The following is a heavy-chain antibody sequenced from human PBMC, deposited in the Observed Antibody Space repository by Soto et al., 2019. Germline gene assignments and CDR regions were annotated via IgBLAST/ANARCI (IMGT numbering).Heavy chain of an antibody. CDR3: ARGWAAIDY. J-gene: IGHJ4*02. CDR1: GDTFSSYW. D-gene: IGHD6-13*01. V-gene: IGHV3-7*05. CDR2: IREDGGEK. Sequence: GGSLRLSCVDSGDTFSSYWVTWVRQAPGKGLEWVANIREDGGEKYYLASVKGRFTISRDNAKNSLYLQMNSLRAEDTAVYYCARGWAAIDYWGQGTLVTVSS.